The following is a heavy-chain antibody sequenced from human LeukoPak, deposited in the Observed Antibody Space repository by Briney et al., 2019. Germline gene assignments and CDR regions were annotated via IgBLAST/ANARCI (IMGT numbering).Heavy chain of an antibody. J-gene: IGHJ5*02. Sequence: GASVKVSCKASGYTFITYDINWVRQATGQGPEWMGWINPNSGNTGYAQKFQGRVHLTRNTSISTAYMEFSSLESDDTAIYYCVGAPQEDRDPLTGIQTGNWFNPWGQGTLVTVSS. D-gene: IGHD3-9*01. V-gene: IGHV1-8*01. CDR1: GYTFITYD. CDR3: VGAPQEDRDPLTGIQTGNWFNP. CDR2: INPNSGNT.